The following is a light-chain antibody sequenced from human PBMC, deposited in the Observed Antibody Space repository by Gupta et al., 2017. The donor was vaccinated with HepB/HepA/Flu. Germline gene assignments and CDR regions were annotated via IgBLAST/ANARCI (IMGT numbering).Light chain of an antibody. Sequence: QSALTQPASVSGSPGQSITISCPGTSSDVGAYSYVSWYQHHPGKAPKLMIYDVSNRPSGVSNRFSGSKSGNTASLTISGLQAEDEADYYCTSYTRSNTYVFGTGTKVTVL. CDR2: DVS. CDR1: SSDVGAYSY. J-gene: IGLJ1*01. V-gene: IGLV2-14*03. CDR3: TSYTRSNTYV.